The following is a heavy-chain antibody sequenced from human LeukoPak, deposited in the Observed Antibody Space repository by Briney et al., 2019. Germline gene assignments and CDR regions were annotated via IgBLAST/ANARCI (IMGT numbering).Heavy chain of an antibody. Sequence: SETLSLTCTVSGYSISSGYYWGWIRQPPGKGLEWIGSIYHSGSTYYNPSLKSRVTISVDTSKNQFSLELSSVTAADTAVYYCARGDGGYTPFDYWGQGTLVTVSS. CDR1: GYSISSGYY. CDR2: IYHSGST. CDR3: ARGDGGYTPFDY. J-gene: IGHJ4*02. V-gene: IGHV4-38-2*02. D-gene: IGHD3-16*02.